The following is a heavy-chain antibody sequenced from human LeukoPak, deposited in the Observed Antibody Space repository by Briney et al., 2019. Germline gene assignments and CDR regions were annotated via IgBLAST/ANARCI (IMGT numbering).Heavy chain of an antibody. CDR1: GFTFSNYG. Sequence: GGSLRLSCAASGFTFSNYGMHWVRQAPGKGLEWVALISCDGSNKYYADSVKGRFTISRDNSKNTMYLQMNSLKAEDTAVYHCARFEVDYGLDYWGQGTLVTVSS. J-gene: IGHJ4*02. CDR2: ISCDGSNK. D-gene: IGHD4-17*01. V-gene: IGHV3-30*03. CDR3: ARFEVDYGLDY.